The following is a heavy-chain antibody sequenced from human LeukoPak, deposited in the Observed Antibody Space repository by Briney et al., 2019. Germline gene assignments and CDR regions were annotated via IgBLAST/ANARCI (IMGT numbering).Heavy chain of an antibody. J-gene: IGHJ4*02. D-gene: IGHD3-10*01. CDR2: IYHSGST. Sequence: SETLSLTCAVSGGSISSSNWWSWVRQPPGKGLEWIGEIYHSGSTNYNPSFKSRVTISVDKSKNQFSLKLSSVTAADTAVYYCAKGVWFGEFNEGYYFDYWGQGTLVTVSS. CDR3: AKGVWFGEFNEGYYFDY. CDR1: GGSISSSNW. V-gene: IGHV4-4*02.